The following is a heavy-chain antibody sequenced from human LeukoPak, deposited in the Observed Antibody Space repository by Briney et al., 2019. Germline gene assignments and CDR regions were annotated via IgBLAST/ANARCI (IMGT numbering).Heavy chain of an antibody. Sequence: GGSLRLSCAASGFTFSSYGMHWVRQAPGKGLEWVAVISYDGSNKYYADSVKGRFTISRDNSKNTLYLQMNSLRAEDTAVYYCAKLDIDYGMDVWGQGTTVTVSS. J-gene: IGHJ6*02. CDR3: AKLDIDYGMDV. CDR2: ISYDGSNK. D-gene: IGHD5-12*01. V-gene: IGHV3-30*18. CDR1: GFTFSSYG.